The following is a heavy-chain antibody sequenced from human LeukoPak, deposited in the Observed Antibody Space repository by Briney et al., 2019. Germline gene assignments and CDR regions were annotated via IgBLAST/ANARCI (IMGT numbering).Heavy chain of an antibody. CDR1: GYTFTGYY. CDR2: INPNSGGT. Sequence: ASVKVSCKASGYTFTGYYMHWVRQAPGQGLEWMGRINPNSGGTNYAQKFQGRVTMTRDTSISTAYMELSRLRSDDTAVYYCAREGSTYYYGSGSYYRFDYWGQGTLVTVSS. J-gene: IGHJ4*02. CDR3: AREGSTYYYGSGSYYRFDY. V-gene: IGHV1-2*06. D-gene: IGHD3-10*01.